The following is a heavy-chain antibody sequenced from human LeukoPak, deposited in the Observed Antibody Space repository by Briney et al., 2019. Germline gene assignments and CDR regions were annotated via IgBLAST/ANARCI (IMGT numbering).Heavy chain of an antibody. J-gene: IGHJ6*03. CDR3: AKDPHYGDSTHGYYYYYMDV. CDR2: ISGSGGST. D-gene: IGHD4-17*01. CDR1: GFTFSSYA. Sequence: PGGSLRLSCAASGFTFSSYAMSWVRQAPGEGLEWVSAISGSGGSTYYADSVKGRFTISRDNSKNTLYLQMNSLRAEDTAVYYCAKDPHYGDSTHGYYYYYMDVWGKGTTVTVSS. V-gene: IGHV3-23*01.